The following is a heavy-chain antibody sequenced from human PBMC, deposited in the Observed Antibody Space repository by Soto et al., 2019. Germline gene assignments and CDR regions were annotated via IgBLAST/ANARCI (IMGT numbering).Heavy chain of an antibody. Sequence: SETLSLTCAVSGGSVSSGGYSWTWIRQPPGKGLEWIGYIYYSGSTNYNPSLKSRATISLAPPKNQSSLNLSSVPAADRPVYYCARHLDPYWFGEQNKYVDGGFAPWGQGTLVPVSS. CDR3: ARHLDPYWFGEQNKYVDGGFAP. J-gene: IGHJ5*02. D-gene: IGHD3-10*01. CDR1: GGSVSSGGYS. V-gene: IGHV4-61*08. CDR2: IYYSGST.